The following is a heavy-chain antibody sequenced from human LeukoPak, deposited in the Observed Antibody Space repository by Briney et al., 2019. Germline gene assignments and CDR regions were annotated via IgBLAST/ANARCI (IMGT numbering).Heavy chain of an antibody. D-gene: IGHD6-19*01. CDR2: IYNSENT. CDR1: GGSVTSFY. Sequence: SETLSLTCTVSGGSVTSFYWSWIRQPPGKGLEWIGYIYNSENTKYNSSLESRVTMSVDTSKNQLFLKLSPVTAADTAVYYCARFHSGPSGWYVLWYFDLWGRGTLVTVSS. CDR3: ARFHSGPSGWYVLWYFDL. J-gene: IGHJ2*01. V-gene: IGHV4-4*09.